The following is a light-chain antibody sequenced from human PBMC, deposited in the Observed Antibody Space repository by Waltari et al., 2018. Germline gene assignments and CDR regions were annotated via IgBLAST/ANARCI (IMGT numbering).Light chain of an antibody. CDR2: WSS. V-gene: IGKV4-1*01. CDR3: QQYYSTPIT. J-gene: IGKJ4*01. CDR1: QNVLNNSNNKNF. Sequence: DIVMTQSPDSLAVPLGERATIHCTSSQNVLNNSNNKNFLAWYQQKPGQSPKLLIYWSSTRESGVPYRFSGSGCGTDFTLTINSLQAEDVAVYYCQQYYSTPITFGGGTKVEIK.